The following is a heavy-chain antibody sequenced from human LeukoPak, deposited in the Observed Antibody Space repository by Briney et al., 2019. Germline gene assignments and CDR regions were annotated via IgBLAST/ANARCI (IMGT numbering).Heavy chain of an antibody. J-gene: IGHJ4*02. V-gene: IGHV2-5*01. CDR2: IYWNDDN. CDR3: AHSGNYYDSSGYYFDY. D-gene: IGHD3-22*01. Sequence: SGPTLVKPTQALTLTCTFSGFSLSTSGVGVGWIRQPPGKALEWLALIYWNDDNRYSPSLKSRLTITKDTSKNQVVLTMTNMDPVDTATYYCAHSGNYYDSSGYYFDYWGQGTLVTVSS. CDR1: GFSLSTSGVG.